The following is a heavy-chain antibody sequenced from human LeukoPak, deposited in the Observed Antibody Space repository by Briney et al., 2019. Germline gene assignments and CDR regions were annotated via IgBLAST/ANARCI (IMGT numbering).Heavy chain of an antibody. V-gene: IGHV3-21*01. CDR1: GFTFSSYS. J-gene: IGHJ4*02. CDR2: ISSSSSYI. D-gene: IGHD3-22*01. Sequence: GGSLRLSCAASGFTFSSYSMNWVRQAPGKGLEWVSSISSSSSYIYYADSVKGRFTISRDNAKNSLYLQMNSLRAEDTAVYYCARHNYPYDSGGYYYAYWGQGTLVTVS. CDR3: ARHNYPYDSGGYYYAY.